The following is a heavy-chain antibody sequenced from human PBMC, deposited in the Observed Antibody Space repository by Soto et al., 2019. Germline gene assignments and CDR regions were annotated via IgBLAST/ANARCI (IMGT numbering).Heavy chain of an antibody. CDR1: GVSLKKKGEG. CDR2: IYGDDDK. J-gene: IGHJ5*02. D-gene: IGHD3-3*01. Sequence: LGKAPRRVRVYFTVPGVSLKKKGEGVGWIPQPPGKGLGGLALIYGDDDKRYSPSLKSRLTITKDTSKNQVVLTMTNMDPVDTATYYCAHTRYYDFWSGYLYRKGPWFAPWGQGTLVTVSS. V-gene: IGHV2-5*02. CDR3: AHTRYYDFWSGYLYRKGPWFAP.